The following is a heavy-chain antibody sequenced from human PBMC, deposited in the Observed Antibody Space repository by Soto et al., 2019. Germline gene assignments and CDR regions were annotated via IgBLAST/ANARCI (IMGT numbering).Heavy chain of an antibody. J-gene: IGHJ2*01. CDR1: GFTFSSYW. CDR2: ISSDGTST. V-gene: IGHV3-74*01. CDR3: ARNWYFDL. Sequence: VQLVESGGGLVQPGGSLRLSCAASGFTFSSYWMHWVRQAPGKGLVWVSRISSDGTSTNNADSVKGRYTISRDNAKNTLYLQMSSLRAEDTAVYYCARNWYFDLWGRGTLVTVSS.